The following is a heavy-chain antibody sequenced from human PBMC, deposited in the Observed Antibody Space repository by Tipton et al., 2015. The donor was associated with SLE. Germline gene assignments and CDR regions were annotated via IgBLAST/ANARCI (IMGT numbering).Heavy chain of an antibody. J-gene: IGHJ4*02. Sequence: QSGPEVKKPGESLKISCKASGYTFTGYYMHWVRQAPGQGLEWMGWINPNSGGTNYAQKFQGRVTMTRDTSISTAYMELSRLRSDDTAVYYCARDPGTKQLVPDYWGQGTLVTVSS. CDR2: INPNSGGT. CDR3: ARDPGTKQLVPDY. D-gene: IGHD6-6*01. V-gene: IGHV1-2*02. CDR1: GYTFTGYY.